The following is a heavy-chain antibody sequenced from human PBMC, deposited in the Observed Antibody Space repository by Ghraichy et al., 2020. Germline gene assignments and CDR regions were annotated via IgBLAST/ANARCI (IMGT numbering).Heavy chain of an antibody. CDR1: GGSFSGYY. Sequence: SQTLSLTCAVYGGSFSGYYWSWIRQPPGKGLEWIGEINHSGSTNYNPSLKSRVTISVDTSKNQFSLKLSSVTAADTAVYYCARGRDYYGSGSYYKGVNYGMDVWGQGTTVTVSS. J-gene: IGHJ6*02. CDR3: ARGRDYYGSGSYYKGVNYGMDV. D-gene: IGHD3-10*01. CDR2: INHSGST. V-gene: IGHV4-34*01.